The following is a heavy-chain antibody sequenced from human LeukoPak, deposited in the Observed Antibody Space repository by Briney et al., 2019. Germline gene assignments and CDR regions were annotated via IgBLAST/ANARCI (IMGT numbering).Heavy chain of an antibody. D-gene: IGHD6-19*01. CDR1: GYTFTGYY. Sequence: ASVTVSCKASGYTFTGYYLHWVRQAPGQGLDLMGWINPISGVTGSAQKFQGRVTTTRDKSISTVYMELSRLTSDDTAIYFCARVGSSGWYHWFDPWGQGTLVTVSS. V-gene: IGHV1-2*02. CDR3: ARVGSSGWYHWFDP. CDR2: INPISGVT. J-gene: IGHJ5*02.